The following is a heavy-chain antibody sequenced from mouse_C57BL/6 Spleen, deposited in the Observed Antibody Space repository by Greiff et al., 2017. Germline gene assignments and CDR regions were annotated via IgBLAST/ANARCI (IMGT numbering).Heavy chain of an antibody. CDR2: INYDGSST. J-gene: IGHJ1*03. CDR3: ARDTTVVAHWYFDV. V-gene: IGHV5-16*01. D-gene: IGHD1-1*01. CDR1: GFTFSDYY. Sequence: EVKLVESEGGLVQPGSSMKLSCTASGFTFSDYYMAWVRQVPEKGLEWVANINYDGSSTYYLDSLKSRFIISRENAKNILYLQMSSLKSEDTATYYCARDTTVVAHWYFDVWGTGTTVTVSS.